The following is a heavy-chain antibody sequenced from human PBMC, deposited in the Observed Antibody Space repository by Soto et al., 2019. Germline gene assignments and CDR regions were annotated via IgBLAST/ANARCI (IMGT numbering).Heavy chain of an antibody. CDR3: ARRYCSSTSCYNWFDP. D-gene: IGHD2-2*01. J-gene: IGHJ5*02. Sequence: SETLSLTCTVSGGSISSYYWSWIRQPPGKGLEWIGYIYYSGSTNYNPSLKSRVTISVDTSKNQFSLKLSSVTAADTAVYHCARRYCSSTSCYNWFDPWGQGSLVT. CDR2: IYYSGST. V-gene: IGHV4-59*08. CDR1: GGSISSYY.